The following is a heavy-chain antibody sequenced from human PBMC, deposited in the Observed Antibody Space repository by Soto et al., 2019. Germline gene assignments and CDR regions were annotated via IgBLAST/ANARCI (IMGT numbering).Heavy chain of an antibody. J-gene: IGHJ5*02. V-gene: IGHV5-51*01. Sequence: GESLKISCKGSGYSFTSYWIGWVRQMPGKGLEWMGIIYPGDSDTRYSPSFQGQVTISADKSISTAYLQWSSLKASDTAMYYCARLSYDILTDNWFDPWGQGTLVTVSS. CDR3: ARLSYDILTDNWFDP. D-gene: IGHD3-9*01. CDR1: GYSFTSYW. CDR2: IYPGDSDT.